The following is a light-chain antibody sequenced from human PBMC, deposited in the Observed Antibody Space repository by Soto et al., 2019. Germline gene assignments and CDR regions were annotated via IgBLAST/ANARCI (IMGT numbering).Light chain of an antibody. J-gene: IGKJ1*01. CDR2: DAS. CDR1: QSISSW. CDR3: QQYNSYWT. Sequence: LQMTQSPSTLSASVGDRVTSTCRASQSISSWLAWYQQKPGKAPKLLIYDASSLESGVPSRFSGSGSGTEFTLTISSLQPDDFATYYCQQYNSYWTFGQGTKVDI. V-gene: IGKV1-5*01.